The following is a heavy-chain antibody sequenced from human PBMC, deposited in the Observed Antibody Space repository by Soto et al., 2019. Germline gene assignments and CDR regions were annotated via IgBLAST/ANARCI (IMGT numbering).Heavy chain of an antibody. D-gene: IGHD6-13*01. CDR2: VHYSGGT. V-gene: IGHV4-31*03. J-gene: IGHJ5*02. CDR3: ARAQGSSGWFDP. CDR1: GDSISGGGYY. Sequence: PSETLSLTCTVSGDSISGGGYYWSWIRHHPGKGLEWIGHVHYSGGTYYNPSLKSRVTISVDTSKNQFSLKLSSVTAADTAVYKCARAQGSSGWFDPWGQGTPVTVSS.